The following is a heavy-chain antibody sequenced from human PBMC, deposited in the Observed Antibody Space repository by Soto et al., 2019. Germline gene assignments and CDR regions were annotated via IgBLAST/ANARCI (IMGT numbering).Heavy chain of an antibody. CDR3: ARDPVDGYSVVDY. Sequence: QVQLQESGPGLVKPSETLSLTCTVSGDSMSGYHWNWIRQPPGKGLRWIGNFHNSGSTTYDSSLKSRVAISTVASKRQSSPKLTSVTTADAAVYYCARDPVDGYSVVDYWGQGILVTVSS. J-gene: IGHJ4*02. CDR1: GDSMSGYH. CDR2: FHNSGST. V-gene: IGHV4-59*01. D-gene: IGHD2-15*01.